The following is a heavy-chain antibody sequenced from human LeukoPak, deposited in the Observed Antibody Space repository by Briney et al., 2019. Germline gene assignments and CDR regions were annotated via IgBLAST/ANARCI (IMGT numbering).Heavy chain of an antibody. CDR1: GFTFSSYA. Sequence: GGSLRLSCAATGFTFSSYAMSWVRQAPGKGLEWVSAISGSGGSTYYADSVKGRFTISRDNSKNTLYLQMNSLRAEDTAVYYCAKAGSLTMIVVGDAFDIWGQGTMVTVSS. CDR3: AKAGSLTMIVVGDAFDI. V-gene: IGHV3-23*01. D-gene: IGHD3-22*01. CDR2: ISGSGGST. J-gene: IGHJ3*02.